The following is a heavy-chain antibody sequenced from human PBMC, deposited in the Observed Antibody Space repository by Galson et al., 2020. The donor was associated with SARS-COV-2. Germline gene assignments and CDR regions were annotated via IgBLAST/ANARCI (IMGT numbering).Heavy chain of an antibody. D-gene: IGHD3-10*01. J-gene: IGHJ6*02. V-gene: IGHV3-30*18. Sequence: GGSLRLSCAASGFPFSSYGIHWVRQAPGKGLEWVAVISYDGSNEYYTDSVKGRFTISRDNSKNTLYLQMNSLRAEDTAVYFCAKDPEWFGEGHYYGMDVWGPGTTVTVSS. CDR1: GFPFSSYG. CDR2: ISYDGSNE. CDR3: AKDPEWFGEGHYYGMDV.